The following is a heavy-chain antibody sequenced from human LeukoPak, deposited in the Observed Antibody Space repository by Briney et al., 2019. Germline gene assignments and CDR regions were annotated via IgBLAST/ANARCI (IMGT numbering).Heavy chain of an antibody. J-gene: IGHJ3*02. V-gene: IGHV4-38-2*02. CDR2: IYHSGST. CDR1: GYSISSGYY. CDR3: ATQYYYDSSGSAFDI. Sequence: PSETLCLTCTVSGYSISSGYYWGWIRQPPGKGLEWIGSIYHSGSTYYNPSLKSRVTISVDTSKNQFSLKLSSVTAADTAVYYCATQYYYDSSGSAFDIWGQGTMVTVSS. D-gene: IGHD3-22*01.